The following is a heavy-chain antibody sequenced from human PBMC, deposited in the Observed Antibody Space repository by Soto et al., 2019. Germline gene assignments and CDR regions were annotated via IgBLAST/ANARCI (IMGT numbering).Heavy chain of an antibody. V-gene: IGHV1-69*12. CDR3: ATTFCGEECCSTYYLDQ. D-gene: IGHD2-21*01. CDR2: IIPMSSVV. J-gene: IGHJ4*02. Sequence: QVQVVQSGAEVKKPGSSVKVSCKASGGTFSDSGVGFGWVRLAPGQGFQWIGGIIPMSSVVNHGQGFQGRVTITADASTGTAYMELSSLRSEDTAIYDCATTFCGEECCSTYYLDQWGQGTLVTVTS. CDR1: GGTFSDSGVG.